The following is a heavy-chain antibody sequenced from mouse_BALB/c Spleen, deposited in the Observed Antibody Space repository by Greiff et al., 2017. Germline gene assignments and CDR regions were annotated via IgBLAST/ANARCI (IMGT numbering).Heavy chain of an antibody. CDR2: IDPFNGGT. D-gene: IGHD2-14*01. V-gene: IGHV1S135*01. J-gene: IGHJ4*01. Sequence: EVQLQESGPELMKPGASVKISCKASGYSFTSYYMHWVKQSHGKSLEWIGYIDPFNGGTSYNQKFKGKATLTVDKSSSTAYMHLSSLTSEDSAVYYCARGGYDEAMDYWGQGTSVTVSS. CDR3: ARGGYDEAMDY. CDR1: GYSFTSYY.